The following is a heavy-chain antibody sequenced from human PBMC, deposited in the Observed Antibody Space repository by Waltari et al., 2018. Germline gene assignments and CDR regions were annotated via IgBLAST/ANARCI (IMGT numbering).Heavy chain of an antibody. Sequence: QVQLQESGPGLVKPSGTLSLTCAVSGGSISSSNWWSWVRQPPGKGLEWLGEIYNSGSTNYNPSLKSRITISVGKSKNQFSLKLSSVTAADTAVYYCARAHYYDSSGSAFDIWGQGTMVTVSS. CDR1: GGSISSSNW. CDR2: IYNSGST. J-gene: IGHJ3*02. V-gene: IGHV4-4*02. D-gene: IGHD3-22*01. CDR3: ARAHYYDSSGSAFDI.